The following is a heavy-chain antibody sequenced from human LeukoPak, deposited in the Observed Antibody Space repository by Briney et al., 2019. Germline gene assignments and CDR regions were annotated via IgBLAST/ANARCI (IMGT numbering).Heavy chain of an antibody. CDR3: ARVYGGLDY. V-gene: IGHV4-39*01. Sequence: SETLSLTCTVSGGSISGSSYYWGWIRQPPGKGLEWIGSIYYSGSTYYNPSLKSRVTISVDTSKNQFSLKLNSVTATDTAVYYCARVYGGLDYWGQGTLVTVSS. D-gene: IGHD4-23*01. CDR1: GGSISGSSYY. CDR2: IYYSGST. J-gene: IGHJ4*02.